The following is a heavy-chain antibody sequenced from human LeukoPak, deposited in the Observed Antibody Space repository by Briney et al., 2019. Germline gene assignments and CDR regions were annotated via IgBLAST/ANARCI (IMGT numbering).Heavy chain of an antibody. CDR2: IGTAGSI. V-gene: IGHV3-21*01. J-gene: IGHJ4*02. CDR1: GFTFRGYS. CDR3: ARLCTDRTCYSGFDY. D-gene: IGHD2-15*01. Sequence: GGSLRLSCAASGFTFRGYSMNWVRQAPGKGLEWVACIGTAGSIYYTDSVKGRFTVSRDNAKNSLHLQMNSLRAEDTAVYYCARLCTDRTCYSGFDYWGQGALVTVSS.